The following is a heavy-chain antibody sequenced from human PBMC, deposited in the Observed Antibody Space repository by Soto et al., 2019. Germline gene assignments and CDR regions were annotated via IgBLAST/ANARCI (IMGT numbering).Heavy chain of an antibody. CDR1: GFTFSSYG. CDR2: ISYDGSNK. D-gene: IGHD2-21*02. J-gene: IGHJ6*01. Sequence: GGSLRLSCAASGFTFSSYGIHWVRQAPGKGLEWVAVISYDGSNKYYADSVKGRFTISRDNSKNTLYLQMNSLRDEETAVYYCAKDWDIVVVTANRYGMDVYGQGTTVTVSS. CDR3: AKDWDIVVVTANRYGMDV. V-gene: IGHV3-30*18.